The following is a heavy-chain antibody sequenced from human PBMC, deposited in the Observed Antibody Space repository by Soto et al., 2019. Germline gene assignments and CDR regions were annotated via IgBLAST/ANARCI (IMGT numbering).Heavy chain of an antibody. V-gene: IGHV1-69*13. CDR3: ARDRGGSSFPFEP. J-gene: IGHJ5*02. D-gene: IGHD2-15*01. CDR2: IIPIFGTA. Sequence: GASVKVSCKASGGTFSSYAISWVRQAPGQGLEWMGGIIPIFGTANYAQKFQGRVTITADESTSTAYMELSSLRSEDTAVYYCARDRGGSSFPFEPWGQGTRVTVPS. CDR1: GGTFSSYA.